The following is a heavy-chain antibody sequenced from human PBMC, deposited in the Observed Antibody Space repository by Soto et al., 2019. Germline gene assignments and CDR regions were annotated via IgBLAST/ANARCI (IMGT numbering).Heavy chain of an antibody. CDR1: GFSISSGGYY. CDR3: AGGSSGSYYASVSFDY. J-gene: IGHJ4*02. Sequence: SETLSLTCTVSGFSISSGGYYWSWIRQHPGKGLEWIGYIYYSGSTYSNPSLKSRLTISVDTSKNQFSLKLSSVTAADTAVYYCAGGSSGSYYASVSFDYWGQGTLVTVSS. CDR2: IYYSGST. V-gene: IGHV4-31*03. D-gene: IGHD3-10*01.